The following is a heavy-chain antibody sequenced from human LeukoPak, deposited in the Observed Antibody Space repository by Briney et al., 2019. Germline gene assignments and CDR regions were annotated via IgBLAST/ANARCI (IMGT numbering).Heavy chain of an antibody. J-gene: IGHJ5*02. CDR2: IYHSGST. V-gene: IGHV4-30-2*01. Sequence: KPSQTLSLTCTVSGGSISSGGYYWSWIRQPPGKGLEWIGYIYHSGSTYYNPSLKSRVTISVDRSKNQFSLNLSSVTAADTAVYYCARDAIGYYDSSGSILNWFDPWGQGTLVTVSS. D-gene: IGHD3-22*01. CDR1: GGSISSGGYY. CDR3: ARDAIGYYDSSGSILNWFDP.